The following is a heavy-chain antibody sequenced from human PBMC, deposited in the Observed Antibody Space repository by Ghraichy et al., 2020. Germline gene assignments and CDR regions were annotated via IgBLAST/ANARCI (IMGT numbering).Heavy chain of an antibody. CDR1: GFTFNSYS. V-gene: IGHV3-48*01. CDR3: ARGATYLG. J-gene: IGHJ4*02. D-gene: IGHD7-27*01. CDR2: ISTSSGSI. Sequence: LSLTCAASGFTFNSYSMNWVRQAPGKGLEWVSYISTSSGSIYYADSVKGRFTISRDNAKSSLYLQMNSLRAEDTAVYYCARGATYLGWGQGTLVTVSS.